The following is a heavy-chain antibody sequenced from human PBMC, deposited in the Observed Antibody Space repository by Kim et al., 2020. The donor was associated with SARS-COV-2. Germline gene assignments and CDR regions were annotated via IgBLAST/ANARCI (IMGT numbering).Heavy chain of an antibody. J-gene: IGHJ4*02. CDR2: INPSGGST. CDR1: GYTFTSYY. D-gene: IGHD5-18*01. CDR3: ARQGSHTAKIPVWDY. Sequence: ASVKVSCKASGYTFTSYYMHWVRQAPGQVLEWMGIINPSGGSTSYAQKFQGRVTMTRDTSTSTVYMELSSLRSEDTAVYYCARQGSHTAKIPVWDYWGQGTLVTVSS. V-gene: IGHV1-46*01.